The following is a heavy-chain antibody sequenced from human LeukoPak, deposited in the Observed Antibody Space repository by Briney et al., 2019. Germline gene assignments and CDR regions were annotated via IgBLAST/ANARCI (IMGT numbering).Heavy chain of an antibody. CDR3: AKTRPLDSSSWSHGDY. CDR2: ISVSGGST. D-gene: IGHD6-13*01. Sequence: QTGGSLRLSCAASRFTFSSYAMSWVRQAAGKGLEWVSTISVSGGSTYYADSVKGRFTISRDNSKNTLYLQMNSLRAEDTAVYYCAKTRPLDSSSWSHGDYWGQGTLVTVSS. V-gene: IGHV3-23*01. CDR1: RFTFSSYA. J-gene: IGHJ4*02.